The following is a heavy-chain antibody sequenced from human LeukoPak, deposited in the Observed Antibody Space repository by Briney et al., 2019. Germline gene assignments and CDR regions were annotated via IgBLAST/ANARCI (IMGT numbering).Heavy chain of an antibody. CDR3: ARGLSAGGHGDY. V-gene: IGHV4-39*07. J-gene: IGHJ4*02. D-gene: IGHD3-16*01. CDR1: GGSISSGSYY. CDR2: INHSGST. Sequence: KTSQTLSLTCTVSGGSISSGSYYWSWIRQPPGKGLEWIGEINHSGSTNYNPSLKSRVTISVDTSKNQFSLKLSSVTAADTAVYYCARGLSAGGHGDYWGQGTLVTVSS.